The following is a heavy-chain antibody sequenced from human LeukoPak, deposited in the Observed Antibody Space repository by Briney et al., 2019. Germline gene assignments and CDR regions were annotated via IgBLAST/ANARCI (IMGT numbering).Heavy chain of an antibody. CDR1: GFSFSTFA. V-gene: IGHV3-53*01. D-gene: IGHD2-2*01. CDR3: ASAGVVPAARAFDY. CDR2: IYSGGST. J-gene: IGHJ4*02. Sequence: GGSLRLSCAASGFSFSTFAMNWVRQAPGKGLEWVSVIYSGGSTYYADSVKGRFTISRDNSKNTLYLQMNSLRAEDTAVYYCASAGVVPAARAFDYWGQGTLVTVSS.